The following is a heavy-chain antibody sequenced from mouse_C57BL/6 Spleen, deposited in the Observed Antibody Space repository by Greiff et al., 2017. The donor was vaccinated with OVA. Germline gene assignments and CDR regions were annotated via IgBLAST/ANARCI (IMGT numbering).Heavy chain of an antibody. D-gene: IGHD4-1*01. J-gene: IGHJ2*01. CDR2: ISSGGSYT. V-gene: IGHV5-6*01. CDR1: GFTFSSYG. CDR3: ARNWEGGNYFDY. Sequence: EVMLVESGGDLVKPGGSLKLSCAASGFTFSSYGMSWVRQTPDKRLEWVATISSGGSYTYYPDSVKGRFTISRDNAKNTLYLQMSSLKSEDTAMYYCARNWEGGNYFDYWGQGTTLIVSS.